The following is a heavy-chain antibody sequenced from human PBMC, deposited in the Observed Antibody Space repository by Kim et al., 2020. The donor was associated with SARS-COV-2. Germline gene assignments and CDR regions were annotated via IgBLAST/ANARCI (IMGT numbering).Heavy chain of an antibody. Sequence: SETLSLTCTVSGGSISSSSYYWGWIRQPPGKGLEWIGSIYYSGSTYYNPSLKSRVTISVDTSKNQFSLKLSSVTAADTAVYYCARHAPRDGYNYLDYWGQGTLVTVSS. CDR1: GGSISSSSYY. V-gene: IGHV4-39*01. CDR2: IYYSGST. D-gene: IGHD5-12*01. CDR3: ARHAPRDGYNYLDY. J-gene: IGHJ4*02.